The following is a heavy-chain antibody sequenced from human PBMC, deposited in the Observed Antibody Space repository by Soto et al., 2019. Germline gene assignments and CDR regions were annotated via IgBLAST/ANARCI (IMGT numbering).Heavy chain of an antibody. CDR3: ASRYYYDSSGYTWAPYYYYGMDV. J-gene: IGHJ6*02. CDR2: IIPIFGAT. D-gene: IGHD3-22*01. Sequence: SVKVSCKASGGTFNDYAFSWVRQAPGQGLEWMGGIIPIFGATNYAQQFQGRLTITADESTRTPYMEVSSLRSEDTAVYYCASRYYYDSSGYTWAPYYYYGMDVWGQGTTVTVSS. CDR1: GGTFNDYA. V-gene: IGHV1-69*13.